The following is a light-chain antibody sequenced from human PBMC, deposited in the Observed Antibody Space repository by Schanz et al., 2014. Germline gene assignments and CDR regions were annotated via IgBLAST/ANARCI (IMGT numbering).Light chain of an antibody. CDR3: SSYAGSTTYWL. CDR2: DVS. V-gene: IGLV2-14*03. Sequence: QSALTQPASVSGSPGQSITISCTGTSSDVGGYNYVSWYQQYPGKAPKLMIYDVSNRPSGVSNRFSGSKSGNTASLTISGLQAEDEADYYCSSYAGSTTYWLFGGGTKLTVL. CDR1: SSDVGGYNY. J-gene: IGLJ3*02.